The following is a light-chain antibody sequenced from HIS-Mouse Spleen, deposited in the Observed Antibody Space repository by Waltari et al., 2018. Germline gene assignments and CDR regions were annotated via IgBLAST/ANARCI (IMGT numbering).Light chain of an antibody. Sequence: EIVLTQSPGTLSLSPGERATLSCRARQSVSSSYLAWYQQKPGQAPRLVIYGASSRATGIPDRFSGSGSGTDFTLTISRLDPEDFAVYYCQQYGSSPLTFGGGTKVEIK. V-gene: IGKV3-20*01. CDR3: QQYGSSPLT. J-gene: IGKJ4*01. CDR2: GAS. CDR1: QSVSSSY.